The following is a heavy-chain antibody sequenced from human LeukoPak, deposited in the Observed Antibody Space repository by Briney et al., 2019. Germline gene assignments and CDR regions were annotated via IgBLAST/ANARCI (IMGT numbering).Heavy chain of an antibody. CDR3: ARGIPGASAFDI. CDR2: INHSGST. CDR1: GGSFSGYY. Sequence: SETLSLTCAVYGGSFSGYYWSWIRQPPGKGLEWIGEINHSGSTNYNPSLKSRVTISVDTSKNKFSLKLSSVTAADTAVYYCARGIPGASAFDIWGQGTMVTVSS. V-gene: IGHV4-34*01. J-gene: IGHJ3*02.